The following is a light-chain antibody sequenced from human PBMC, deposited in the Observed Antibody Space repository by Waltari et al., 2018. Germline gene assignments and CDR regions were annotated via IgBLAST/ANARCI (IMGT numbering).Light chain of an antibody. V-gene: IGLV2-14*01. J-gene: IGLJ3*02. CDR2: EVS. CDR1: SSDVGGYNN. CDR3: SSYTSSSTWV. Sequence: QSALTQPASVSGSPVQPTTSSCTVTSSDVGGYNNVSWYQQHPGKTPKLMIYEVSNRPSGVSNRFSGSKSGNTASLTISGLQAEDEADYYCSSYTSSSTWVFGGGTKLTVL.